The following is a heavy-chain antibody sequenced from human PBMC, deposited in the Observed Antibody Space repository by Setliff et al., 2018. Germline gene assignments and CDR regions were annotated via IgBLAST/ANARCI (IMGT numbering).Heavy chain of an antibody. Sequence: PGGSLRLSCAASGFTFSNAWMSWVRQAPGKGLEWVGRIKSKTDGGTTGYAAPVKGRFTISRDDSKNTLYLQMNSLKTGDTAVYYCTTAPLAAASTCWGQGTLVNVSS. CDR3: TTAPLAAASTC. CDR1: GFTFSNAW. D-gene: IGHD6-13*01. V-gene: IGHV3-15*01. CDR2: IKSKTDGGTT. J-gene: IGHJ4*02.